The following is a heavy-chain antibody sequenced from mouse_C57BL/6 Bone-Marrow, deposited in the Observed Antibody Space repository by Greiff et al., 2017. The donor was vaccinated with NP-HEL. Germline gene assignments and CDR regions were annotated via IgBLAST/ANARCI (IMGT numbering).Heavy chain of an antibody. Sequence: EVKLMESGGDLVKPGGSLKLSCAASGFTFSSYGMSWVRQTPDKRLEWVATISSGGSYTYYPDSVKGRFTISRDNAKNTLYLQMSSLKSEDTAMYYCARPVYYYGSSYVLFFAYWGQGTLVTVSA. V-gene: IGHV5-6*01. D-gene: IGHD1-1*01. CDR2: ISSGGSYT. J-gene: IGHJ3*01. CDR3: ARPVYYYGSSYVLFFAY. CDR1: GFTFSSYG.